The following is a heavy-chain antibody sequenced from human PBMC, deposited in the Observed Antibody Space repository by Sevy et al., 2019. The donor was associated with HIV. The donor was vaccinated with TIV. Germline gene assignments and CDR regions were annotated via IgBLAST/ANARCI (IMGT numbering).Heavy chain of an antibody. D-gene: IGHD2-8*01. CDR3: ARDEGTRPHDY. CDR2: LSFGCGEI. J-gene: IGHJ4*02. CDR1: GFAFYDYS. V-gene: IGHV3-23*01. Sequence: GGSLRLSCAASGFAFYDYSMSWIRQAPGKGLEWVATLSFGCGEINYADSVKGRFTISRDNSKNSFYLQMDNLRVEDTALYYCARDEGTRPHDYWGQGTRVTVSS.